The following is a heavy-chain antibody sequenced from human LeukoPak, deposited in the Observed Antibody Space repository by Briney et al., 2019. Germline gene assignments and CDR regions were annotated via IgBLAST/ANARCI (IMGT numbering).Heavy chain of an antibody. CDR2: IYYSGST. CDR3: ARVNTGELDY. J-gene: IGHJ4*02. CDR1: GGSISSGGYY. V-gene: IGHV4-31*03. D-gene: IGHD7-27*01. Sequence: SETLSLTCTVSGGSISSGGYYWSWIRQHPGKGLEWIGYIYYSGSTYYNPSLKSRVTRSVDKAKNQFSLKLSSVTAADTAVYYCARVNTGELDYWGQGTLVTVSS.